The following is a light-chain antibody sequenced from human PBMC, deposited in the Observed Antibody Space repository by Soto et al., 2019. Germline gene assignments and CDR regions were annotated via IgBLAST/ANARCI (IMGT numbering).Light chain of an antibody. CDR1: QSVFNY. J-gene: IGKJ4*01. V-gene: IGKV3-11*01. CDR2: EAS. Sequence: EIVLTQSPATLSLSPGERATLSCRASQSVFNYLAWYQQKPGQAPRLLSYEASIRATGIPARFSGSGSGTDFSLPISRLGTEDFAVYCCQERSNWPTLSFGGGTKVDIK. CDR3: QERSNWPTLS.